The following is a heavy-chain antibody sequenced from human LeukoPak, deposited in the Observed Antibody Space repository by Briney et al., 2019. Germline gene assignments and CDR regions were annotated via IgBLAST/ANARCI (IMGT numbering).Heavy chain of an antibody. J-gene: IGHJ6*03. CDR2: IKSKTDGGKT. D-gene: IGHD2-2*02. Sequence: GGSLRLSCAASGCTFSNSWMSWIRQPPGKGLEWVGRIKSKTDGGKTDYAAPVKGRFTISRDDSKNTLYLQMNSLKTEDTAVYYCTTDLCSSTSCYRRYYYYMDVWGKGTTVTVSS. CDR3: TTDLCSSTSCYRRYYYYMDV. CDR1: GCTFSNSW. V-gene: IGHV3-15*01.